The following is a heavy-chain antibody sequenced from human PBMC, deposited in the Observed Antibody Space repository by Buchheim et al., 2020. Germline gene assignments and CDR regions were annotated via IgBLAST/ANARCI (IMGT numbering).Heavy chain of an antibody. V-gene: IGHV1-2*02. Sequence: QVQLVQSGAEVKKPGASVKVPCKASGYTFTGYYMHWVRQAPGQGLEWMGWINPNSGGTNYAQQFQGRVTMTRDTSISTAYMELSRLRSDDTAVYYCARATLLRVKFDPWGQGTL. CDR3: ARATLLRVKFDP. CDR1: GYTFTGYY. J-gene: IGHJ5*02. CDR2: INPNSGGT.